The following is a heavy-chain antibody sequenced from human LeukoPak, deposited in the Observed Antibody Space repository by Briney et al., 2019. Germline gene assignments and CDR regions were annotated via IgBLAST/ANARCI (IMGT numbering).Heavy chain of an antibody. D-gene: IGHD4-17*01. CDR3: ARDTAVYGMDV. J-gene: IGHJ6*02. CDR2: ISSSGSTI. Sequence: GGSLRLSCAASGFTFSSYEVNWVRQAPGKGLEWVSYISSSGSTIYYADSVKGRFTISRDNAKNSLYLQMNSLRAEDTAVYYCARDTAVYGMDVWGQGTTVTVSS. V-gene: IGHV3-48*03. CDR1: GFTFSSYE.